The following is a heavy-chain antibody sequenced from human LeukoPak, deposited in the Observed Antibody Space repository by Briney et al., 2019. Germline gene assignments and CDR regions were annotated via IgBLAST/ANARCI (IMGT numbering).Heavy chain of an antibody. Sequence: GGSLRLSCAASGFTFRTYGMHWVRQAPGKGLGWVAIIWYDGSTKYYAESVKGRFTTSRDNSKNMLYLQMNSLRAEDTAVYYCARVSDYSNYFDFWGQGTLVTVSS. CDR2: IWYDGSTK. CDR3: ARVSDYSNYFDF. J-gene: IGHJ4*02. D-gene: IGHD4-11*01. V-gene: IGHV3-33*01. CDR1: GFTFRTYG.